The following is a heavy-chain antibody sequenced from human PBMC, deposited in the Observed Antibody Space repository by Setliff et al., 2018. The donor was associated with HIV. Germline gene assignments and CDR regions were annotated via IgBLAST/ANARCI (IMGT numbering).Heavy chain of an antibody. CDR3: ALNWGSKAFDI. Sequence: SGPTLVNPTQTLTLTCTFSGFSLSTSGVGVGWIRQPPGKALEWLALIYWDDDKRYSPSLKSRLTITKDTSKNHVVLTMTNVDPDDTGTYYCALNWGSKAFDIWGQGTTVTVSS. CDR1: GFSLSTSGVG. D-gene: IGHD7-27*01. V-gene: IGHV2-5*02. J-gene: IGHJ3*02. CDR2: IYWDDDK.